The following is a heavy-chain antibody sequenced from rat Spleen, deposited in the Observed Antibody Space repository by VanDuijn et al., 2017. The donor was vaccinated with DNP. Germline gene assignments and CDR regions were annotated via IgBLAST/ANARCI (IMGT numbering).Heavy chain of an antibody. CDR3: VGRPPPTRGPFDY. CDR2: ISNTGDHT. D-gene: IGHD1-4*01. J-gene: IGHJ2*01. Sequence: EVQLVESGGGLVQPGRSMKLSCAASGFTFSDYYMAWVRQAPTKGLEWVASISNTGDHTSYSDSVKGRFTISRDNEKSTLYLQMDSLRSEDTATYYCVGRPPPTRGPFDYWGQGVTVTVSS. V-gene: IGHV5-25*01. CDR1: GFTFSDYY.